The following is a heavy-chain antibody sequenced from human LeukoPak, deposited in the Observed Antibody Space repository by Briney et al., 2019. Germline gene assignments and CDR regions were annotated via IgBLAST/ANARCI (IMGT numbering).Heavy chain of an antibody. CDR1: GFIFSQYS. Sequence: GGSLRLSCAASGFIFSQYSMNWVRQAPGKGLEWVSHIRSSSETFYADSVRGRFTISSDNARNSLHLQMNNLRGEDTAIYYCARDAGNSGYGCDLWGQGTLVTVSS. CDR2: IRSSSET. V-gene: IGHV3-48*01. D-gene: IGHD5-12*01. J-gene: IGHJ5*02. CDR3: ARDAGNSGYGCDL.